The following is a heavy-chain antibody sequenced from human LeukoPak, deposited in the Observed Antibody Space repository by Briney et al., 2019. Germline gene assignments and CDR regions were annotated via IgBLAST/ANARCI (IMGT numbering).Heavy chain of an antibody. D-gene: IGHD3-9*01. CDR1: GYTFTSYG. J-gene: IGHJ4*02. CDR2: ISAYNGNT. CDR3: AKVIQDILIGPSEKFDY. Sequence: GASVKVSCKASGYTFTSYGISWVRQAPGQGLEWMGWISAYNGNTNYAQKLQGRVTMTTDTSTSTAYMELRSLRSDDTAVYYCAKVIQDILIGPSEKFDYWGQGTLVTVSS. V-gene: IGHV1-18*01.